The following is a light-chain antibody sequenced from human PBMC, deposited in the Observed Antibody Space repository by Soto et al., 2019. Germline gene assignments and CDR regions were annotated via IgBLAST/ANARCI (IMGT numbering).Light chain of an antibody. CDR1: SSNIGAGYD. J-gene: IGLJ2*01. CDR3: PSYDSSLGGYVV. V-gene: IGLV1-40*01. CDR2: GNS. Sequence: QSVLTQPPSVSGAPGQRVTISCTGSSSNIGAGYDVHWYQQLPGTAPKLLIYGNSNRPSGVPDRFSGSKSGTSASLAITGLQAEDEADDCPSYDSSLGGYVVFGGGTKLTVL.